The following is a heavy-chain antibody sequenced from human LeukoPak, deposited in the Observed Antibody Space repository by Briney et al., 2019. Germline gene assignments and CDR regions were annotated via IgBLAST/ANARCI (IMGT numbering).Heavy chain of an antibody. V-gene: IGHV4-34*01. CDR1: GGSFSGYY. J-gene: IGHJ4*02. CDR3: ARGLSAVAGGEKIDY. CDR2: INHSGST. D-gene: IGHD6-19*01. Sequence: SETLSLTCAVYGGSFSGYYWSWIRQPPGKGLEWIGEINHSGSTNYNPSLKSRVTISVDTSKNQFSLKLSSVTAADTAVYYCARGLSAVAGGEKIDYWGQGTLVTVSS.